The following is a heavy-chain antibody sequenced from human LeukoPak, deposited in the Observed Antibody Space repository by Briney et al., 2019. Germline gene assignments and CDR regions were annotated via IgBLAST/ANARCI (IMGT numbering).Heavy chain of an antibody. CDR1: GFTFHNYA. V-gene: IGHV3-23*01. CDR3: AKAKEQWLVPSFDY. J-gene: IGHJ4*02. D-gene: IGHD6-19*01. Sequence: GGSLRLSCAASGFTFHNYAMSWVRQAPGKGLEWVSAISVGGRTTYYADSVKGRFTISIDNSKNSLYLQMNSLRAEDTAVYYCAKAKEQWLVPSFDYWGQGTLGTVSS. CDR2: ISVGGRTT.